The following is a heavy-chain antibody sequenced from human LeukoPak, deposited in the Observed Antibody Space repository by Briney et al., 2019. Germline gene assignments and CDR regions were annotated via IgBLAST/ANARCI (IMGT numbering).Heavy chain of an antibody. CDR3: ARGPGPDRGGDY. CDR1: GYTFTSFD. Sequence: ASVKVSCKASGYTFTSFDINWVRQAPGQGLEWMGWVSAYNGNTNYAQKLQGRVTMTTDTSTSTAYMELRSLRSDDTAVYYCARGPGPDRGGDYWGQGTLVTVSS. J-gene: IGHJ4*02. CDR2: VSAYNGNT. D-gene: IGHD1-1*01. V-gene: IGHV1-18*01.